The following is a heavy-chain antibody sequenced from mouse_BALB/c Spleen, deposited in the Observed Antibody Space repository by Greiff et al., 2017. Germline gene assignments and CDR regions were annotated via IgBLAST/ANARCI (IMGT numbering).Heavy chain of an antibody. J-gene: IGHJ3*01. CDR3: VRPYYDYDEGFAY. CDR1: GFTFNTYA. D-gene: IGHD2-4*01. V-gene: IGHV10-1*02. Sequence: DVKLQESGGGLVQPKGSLKLSCAASGFTFNTYAMNWVRQAPGKGLEWVARIRSKSNNYATYYADSVKDRFTISRDDSQSMLYLQMNNLKTEDTAMYYCVRPYYDYDEGFAYWGQGTLVTVSA. CDR2: IRSKSNNYAT.